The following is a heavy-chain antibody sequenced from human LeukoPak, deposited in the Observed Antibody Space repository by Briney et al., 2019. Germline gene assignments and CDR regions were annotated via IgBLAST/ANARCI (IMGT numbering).Heavy chain of an antibody. CDR3: ARRGQRYQLLYRAGIQTNAFDI. CDR1: GFTFSSYW. CDR2: IKQDGSEK. Sequence: PGGSLRLSCAASGFTFSSYWMSWVRQAPGKGLEWVANIKQDGSEKYYVDSVKGRFTISRDNAKNSLYLQMNSLRAEDTAVYYCARRGQRYQLLYRAGIQTNAFDIWGQGTMVTVSS. D-gene: IGHD2-2*02. V-gene: IGHV3-7*01. J-gene: IGHJ3*02.